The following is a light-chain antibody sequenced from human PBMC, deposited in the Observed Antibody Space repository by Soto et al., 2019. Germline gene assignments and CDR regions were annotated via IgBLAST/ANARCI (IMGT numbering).Light chain of an antibody. CDR1: QSVSSN. Sequence: EIVMTQSPATLSVSPGERATLSCRASQSVSSNLAWYQQKPGQAPRLLIYGASTRATGIPARFSGSGSGTEFTLTISSLQSEDFAVYYCQQYINWPPTFGQGTKLEIK. CDR2: GAS. CDR3: QQYINWPPT. J-gene: IGKJ2*01. V-gene: IGKV3-15*01.